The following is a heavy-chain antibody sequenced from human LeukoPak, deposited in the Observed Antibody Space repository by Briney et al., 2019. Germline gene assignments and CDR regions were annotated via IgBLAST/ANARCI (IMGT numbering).Heavy chain of an antibody. CDR3: ARPYYYGSRIDP. CDR2: MYYSGST. J-gene: IGHJ5*02. D-gene: IGHD3-22*01. Sequence: PSETPSLTCTVSGGSISSGDYYWSWIRQPPGKGLEWIAYMYYSGSTYYNPSLKSRVTMSADTSKNQLSLKLSSVTAADTAVYYCARPYYYGSRIDPWGQGILVTVSS. CDR1: GGSISSGDYY. V-gene: IGHV4-30-4*01.